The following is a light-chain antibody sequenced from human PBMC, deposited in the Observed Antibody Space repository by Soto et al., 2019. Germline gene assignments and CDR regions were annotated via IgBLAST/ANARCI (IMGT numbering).Light chain of an antibody. Sequence: QSVLTQPASVSRSPGESITISCTGTSSDVGAYNYVSWYQQDPGKAPKLMIYDVSSRPSGVSNRFSGSKSGHTASLTISGLQSEDEADYYCTSYTSSSTYVFATGTKVTV. CDR2: DVS. J-gene: IGLJ1*01. CDR1: SSDVGAYNY. CDR3: TSYTSSSTYV. V-gene: IGLV2-14*01.